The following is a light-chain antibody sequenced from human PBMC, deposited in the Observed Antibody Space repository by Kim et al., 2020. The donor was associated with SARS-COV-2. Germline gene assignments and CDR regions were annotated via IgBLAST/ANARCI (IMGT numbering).Light chain of an antibody. CDR1: RSDVGSYNL. J-gene: IGLJ1*01. Sequence: GQSITISCTGTRSDVGSYNLVSWYQQHPGKAPKLMIYEVTKRPSGVSNRFSGSKSGNTASLTISGLQAEDEADYYCCSYAGSGTYVFGTGTKVTVL. V-gene: IGLV2-23*02. CDR3: CSYAGSGTYV. CDR2: EVT.